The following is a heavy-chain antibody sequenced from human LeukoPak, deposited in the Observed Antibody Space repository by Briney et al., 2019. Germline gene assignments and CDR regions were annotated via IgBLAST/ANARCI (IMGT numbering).Heavy chain of an antibody. Sequence: ASVKVSCKASGYTFTGYYMHWVRQAPGQGLEWMGRINPNSGGTNYAQKFQGRVTMTRDTSISTDYMELSRLRSDDTAVYYCARERHDYVWGSYRYSIDYWGQGTLVTVSS. D-gene: IGHD3-16*02. V-gene: IGHV1-2*06. CDR2: INPNSGGT. CDR3: ARERHDYVWGSYRYSIDY. J-gene: IGHJ4*02. CDR1: GYTFTGYY.